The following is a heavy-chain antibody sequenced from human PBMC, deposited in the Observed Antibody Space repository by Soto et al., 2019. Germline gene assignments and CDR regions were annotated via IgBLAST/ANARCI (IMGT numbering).Heavy chain of an antibody. CDR3: ARVSLMSGGYRRVFDY. V-gene: IGHV3-72*01. J-gene: IGHJ4*02. CDR1: GFTFSDHY. D-gene: IGHD3-10*01. CDR2: IKNRANSYST. Sequence: EVQLVESGGGLVQPGGSLRLSCTASGFTFSDHYMDWVRQAPGKGLEWVGRIKNRANSYSTQYPASVKGRIIISRDDSQRSLYLQMNSLKTEDTAVYYCARVSLMSGGYRRVFDYWGQGTLVTVSS.